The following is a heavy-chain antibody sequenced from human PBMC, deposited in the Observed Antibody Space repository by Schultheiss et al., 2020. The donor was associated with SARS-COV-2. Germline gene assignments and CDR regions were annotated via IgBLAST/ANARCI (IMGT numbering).Heavy chain of an antibody. J-gene: IGHJ4*02. CDR1: GGSISSSSYY. CDR2: IYYSGST. CDR3: ARGGSSIAARYFDY. V-gene: IGHV4-31*01. D-gene: IGHD6-6*01. Sequence: SETLSLTCTVSGGSISSSSYYWSWIRQHPGKGLEWIGYIYYSGSTSYNPSLKSLVTISVDTSKNQFSLKLSSVTAADTAVYYCARGGSSIAARYFDYWGQGTLVTVSS.